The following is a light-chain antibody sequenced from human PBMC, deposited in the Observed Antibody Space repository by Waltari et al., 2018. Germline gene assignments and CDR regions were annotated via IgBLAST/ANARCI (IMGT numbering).Light chain of an antibody. V-gene: IGLV8-61*01. CDR1: SGSLSTTSY. Sequence: QTVVTQEPSLSVSPGGTVTLPCALSSGSLSTTSYATWYQQTPGQAPRTLVYKANARSSGVPDRFSGSILGNTAALTITGAQADDESDYYCVLYMGSGIWVFGGGTRLTVL. J-gene: IGLJ3*02. CDR3: VLYMGSGIWV. CDR2: KAN.